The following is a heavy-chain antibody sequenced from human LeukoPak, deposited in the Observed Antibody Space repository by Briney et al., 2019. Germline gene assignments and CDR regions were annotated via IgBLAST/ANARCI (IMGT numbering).Heavy chain of an antibody. D-gene: IGHD2-15*01. CDR1: GFTFSSYS. CDR3: ATSPPSEVAY. CDR2: ISSSSSTI. V-gene: IGHV3-48*01. J-gene: IGHJ4*02. Sequence: GGSLRLSCAASGFTFSSYSMNWVRQAPGKGLEWVSYISSSSSTIYYADSVKGRFTISRDNAKHSLYLQMNSLRAEATAVYYCATSPPSEVAYCGQGTLVTVSS.